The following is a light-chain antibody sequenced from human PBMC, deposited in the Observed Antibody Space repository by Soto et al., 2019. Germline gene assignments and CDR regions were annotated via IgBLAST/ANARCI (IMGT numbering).Light chain of an antibody. CDR3: SSYTSSSTYV. CDR2: EVS. Sequence: QSVVTQPASVSGSPGQSSTISCTGTSSDVGGYNYVSWYQQHPGKAPKLMIYEVSNRPSGVSNRFSGSKSGNTASLTISGLQAEDEADYYCSSYTSSSTYVFGTGTKV. J-gene: IGLJ1*01. V-gene: IGLV2-14*01. CDR1: SSDVGGYNY.